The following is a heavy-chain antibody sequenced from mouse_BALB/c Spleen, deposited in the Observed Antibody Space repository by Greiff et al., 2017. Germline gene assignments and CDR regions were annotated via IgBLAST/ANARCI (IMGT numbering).Heavy chain of an antibody. V-gene: IGHV7-3*02. CDR3: ARYYDY. Sequence: EVKLVESRGGLVQPGGSLRLSCATSGFTFTDYYMSWVRQPPGKALEWLGFIRNKANGYTTEYSASVKGRFTISRDNSQSILYLQMNTLRAEDSATYYCARYYDYWGQGTTLTVSS. J-gene: IGHJ2*01. CDR2: IRNKANGYTT. CDR1: GFTFTDYY.